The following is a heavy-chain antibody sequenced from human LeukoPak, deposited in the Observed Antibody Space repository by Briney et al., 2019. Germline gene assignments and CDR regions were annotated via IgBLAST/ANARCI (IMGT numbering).Heavy chain of an antibody. CDR1: GYTFTSYG. J-gene: IGHJ6*02. Sequence: GASVKVSCKASGYTFTSYGISWVRQAPGQGLEWMGWISAYNGNTNYAQKLQGRVTMTTDTSTSTAYMELRSLRSDDTAVYYCARGRIAAAGISNYYYYYGMDVWGQGTTVTVSS. CDR3: ARGRIAAAGISNYYYYYGMDV. V-gene: IGHV1-18*01. D-gene: IGHD6-13*01. CDR2: ISAYNGNT.